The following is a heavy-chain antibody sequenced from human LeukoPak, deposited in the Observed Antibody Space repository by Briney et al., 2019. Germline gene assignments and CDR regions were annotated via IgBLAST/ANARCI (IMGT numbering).Heavy chain of an antibody. J-gene: IGHJ4*02. CDR3: ARRNWNDVWDF. Sequence: GGSLRLSCAASGFTFHYNWMTWVRQAPGKGLEWVADIKQDGSEKHYEDSVKGRFTISRNNAKNSMYLQMDSLRDADTAVYYCARRNWNDVWDFWGQGTLVAVSS. V-gene: IGHV3-7*01. CDR2: IKQDGSEK. D-gene: IGHD1-1*01. CDR1: GFTFHYNW.